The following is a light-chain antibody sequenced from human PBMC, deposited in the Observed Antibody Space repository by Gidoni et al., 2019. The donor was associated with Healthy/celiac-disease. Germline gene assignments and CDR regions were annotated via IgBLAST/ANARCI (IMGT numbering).Light chain of an antibody. Sequence: EIVLTQSPATLSLSPGERPTLSCRASQSVSSYLAWYQQKPGQAPRLLIYDASTRATGIPARFSGSGSGTDFTLTISSLEPEDFAVYYCQQRSNWPPLYTFGQGTKLEIK. CDR3: QQRSNWPPLYT. CDR2: DAS. CDR1: QSVSSY. J-gene: IGKJ2*01. V-gene: IGKV3-11*01.